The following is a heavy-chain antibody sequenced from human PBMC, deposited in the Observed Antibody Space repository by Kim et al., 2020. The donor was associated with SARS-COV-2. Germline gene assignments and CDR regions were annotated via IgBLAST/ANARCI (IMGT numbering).Heavy chain of an antibody. J-gene: IGHJ4*02. Sequence: SETLSLTCVVYGGSFSTYYWTWIRQPPGKGLEWIGEINHSGSTKNNPSLTSRVTISVDTSKNQFSLKLSSVTAADTAVYYCARARPVCSGSPDRLGFFDSWGQGGLVTV. CDR2: INHSGST. V-gene: IGHV4-34*01. CDR1: GGSFSTYY. CDR3: ARARPVCSGSPDRLGFFDS. D-gene: IGHD1-26*01.